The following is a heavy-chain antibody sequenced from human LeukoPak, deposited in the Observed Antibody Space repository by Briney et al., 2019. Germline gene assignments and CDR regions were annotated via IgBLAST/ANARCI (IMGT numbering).Heavy chain of an antibody. D-gene: IGHD4-17*01. Sequence: ASVKVSCKASGGTFSSYAISWLRQAPGQGLEWMGGIIPIFGTANYAQKFQGRVTITTDESTSTAYMELSSLRSEDTAVYYCAREATVTKVSLGCLDYWGQGTLVTVSS. J-gene: IGHJ4*02. V-gene: IGHV1-69*05. CDR1: GGTFSSYA. CDR3: AREATVTKVSLGCLDY. CDR2: IIPIFGTA.